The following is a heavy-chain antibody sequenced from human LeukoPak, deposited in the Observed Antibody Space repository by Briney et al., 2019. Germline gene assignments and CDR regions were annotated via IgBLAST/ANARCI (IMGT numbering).Heavy chain of an antibody. CDR2: INSDGSST. D-gene: IGHD4-11*01. Sequence: GGSLRLSCAASGFTFSSYGMHWVRQAPGKGLVWVSHINSDGSSTNYADSVKGRFTISRDNAKNTLDLQMNSLRAEDTAVYYCARVRDDYTYFDCWGQGTLVTVSS. V-gene: IGHV3-74*01. CDR3: ARVRDDYTYFDC. J-gene: IGHJ4*02. CDR1: GFTFSSYG.